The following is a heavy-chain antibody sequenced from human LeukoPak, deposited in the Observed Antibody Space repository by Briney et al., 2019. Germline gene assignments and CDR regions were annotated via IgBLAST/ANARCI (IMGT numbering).Heavy chain of an antibody. J-gene: IGHJ6*02. V-gene: IGHV4-39*01. Sequence: SGTLSPTCTVSGGSISSSSYYWGWIRQPPGMGLEWIGSIYYSGSTYYNPSLKSRVTISVDTSKNQFSLKLNSVTAADTAVYYCARPQRGYYHGMDVWGRGTTVTVSS. CDR2: IYYSGST. CDR3: ARPQRGYYHGMDV. CDR1: GGSISSSSYY.